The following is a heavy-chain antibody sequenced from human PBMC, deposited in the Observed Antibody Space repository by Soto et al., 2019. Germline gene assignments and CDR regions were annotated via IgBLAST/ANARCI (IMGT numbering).Heavy chain of an antibody. CDR2: IIPIFGTA. Sequence: GASVKVSCKAPGGTFSSYAISWVRQAPGQGLEWMGGIIPIFGTANYAQKFQGRVTITADESTSTAYMELSSLRSEDTAVYYCAREQNWAFDYWGQGTLVTVSS. D-gene: IGHD7-27*01. CDR1: GGTFSSYA. V-gene: IGHV1-69*13. J-gene: IGHJ4*02. CDR3: AREQNWAFDY.